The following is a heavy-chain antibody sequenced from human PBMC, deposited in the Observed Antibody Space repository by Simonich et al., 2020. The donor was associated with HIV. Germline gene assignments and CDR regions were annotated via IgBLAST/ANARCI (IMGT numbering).Heavy chain of an antibody. CDR3: ARGGGEQQLVSWFDP. J-gene: IGHJ5*02. Sequence: QVQLVQSGAEVKKPGASVKVSCKASGYNFTGYYLHWVRQAPGQGLEWMGRVNPNSGDTKSAQHFKGRVTMTRETSISTAYMELSRLTSDDTAIFYCARGGGEQQLVSWFDPWGQGTLVTVSS. CDR2: VNPNSGDT. CDR1: GYNFTGYY. V-gene: IGHV1-2*02. D-gene: IGHD6-13*01.